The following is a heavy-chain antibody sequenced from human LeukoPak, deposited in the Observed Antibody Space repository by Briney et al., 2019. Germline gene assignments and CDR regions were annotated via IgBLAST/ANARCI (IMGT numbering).Heavy chain of an antibody. CDR2: INSDGRST. CDR3: AREAGESGSYDY. D-gene: IGHD1-26*01. V-gene: IGHV3-74*01. CDR1: GFTFSSYW. J-gene: IGHJ4*02. Sequence: GGSLRLSCAASGFTFSSYWMHWVRQAPGKGLVWVSRINSDGRSTIYADSVKGRFTISRDNAKNSLYLQMNSLRAEDTAVYYCAREAGESGSYDYWGQGTLVTVSS.